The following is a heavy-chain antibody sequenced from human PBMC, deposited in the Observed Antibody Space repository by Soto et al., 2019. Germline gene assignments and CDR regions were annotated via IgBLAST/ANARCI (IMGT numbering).Heavy chain of an antibody. J-gene: IGHJ5*02. CDR3: ARRERAAGTDWWFDP. D-gene: IGHD6-13*01. CDR1: GGSISSSSFH. CDR2: IYYSGST. V-gene: IGHV4-39*01. Sequence: QLQLQESGPGLVKPSETLSLTCTVSGGSISSSSFHWGWIRQPPGKGLEWIGSIYYSGSTYYSPPLKSRVTPPXXXPQXPLSLTLSSVTAPATAVYYCARRERAAGTDWWFDPWGQGTLGTVSS.